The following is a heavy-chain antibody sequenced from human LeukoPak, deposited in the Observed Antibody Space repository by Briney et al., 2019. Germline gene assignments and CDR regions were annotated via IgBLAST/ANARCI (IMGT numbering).Heavy chain of an antibody. CDR3: AKEPGSYRRYFDY. Sequence: GGSLRLSCAASGFTFTIYDMSWVRQAPGKGLEWVSGISGSGGSTYYADSVKGRFTISRDNSKNTLYLQMNSLRAEDTAVYYCAKEPGSYRRYFDYWGQGTLVTVSS. D-gene: IGHD4-11*01. V-gene: IGHV3-23*01. CDR1: GFTFTIYD. J-gene: IGHJ4*02. CDR2: ISGSGGST.